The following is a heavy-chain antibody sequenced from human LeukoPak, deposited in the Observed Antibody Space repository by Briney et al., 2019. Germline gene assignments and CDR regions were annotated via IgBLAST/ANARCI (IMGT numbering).Heavy chain of an antibody. J-gene: IGHJ4*02. D-gene: IGHD1-26*01. CDR1: GFTFSTYW. Sequence: PGGSLRLSCAASGFTFSTYWMSWVRQAPGKWLELVATINQDGSEKYYVDSVKGRFTISRDNAKHSLYLQIDSLRAEDTAMFYCARDKQVGATLLDCWGQGTLVTVSS. CDR3: ARDKQVGATLLDC. V-gene: IGHV3-7*01. CDR2: INQDGSEK.